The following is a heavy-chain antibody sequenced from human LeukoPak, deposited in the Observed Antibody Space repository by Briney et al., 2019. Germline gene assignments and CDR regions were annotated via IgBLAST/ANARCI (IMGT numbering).Heavy chain of an antibody. CDR1: GYTFTSYD. CDR3: ATEGVVAANLFDY. D-gene: IGHD2-15*01. V-gene: IGHV1-2*02. CDR2: INPNSGGT. Sequence: ASVKVSCKASGYTFTSYDINWVRQATGQGLEWMGWINPNSGGTNYAQKFQGRVTMTRDTSISTAYMELSRLRSDDTAVYYCATEGVVAANLFDYWGQGTLVTVSS. J-gene: IGHJ4*02.